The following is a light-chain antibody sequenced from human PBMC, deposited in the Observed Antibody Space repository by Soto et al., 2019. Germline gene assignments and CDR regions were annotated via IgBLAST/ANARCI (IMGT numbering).Light chain of an antibody. CDR3: SSYAASDNFVV. V-gene: IGLV2-8*01. Sequence: QSALTQPPSASGSPGQSVTISCTGTSSDVGGYNYVSWYQQHPGKAPKLMIHEVFKRPSGVPDRFSGSKSGNTASLTVSGLQAEDEADYYCSSYAASDNFVVFGGGTKLTVL. CDR2: EVF. CDR1: SSDVGGYNY. J-gene: IGLJ2*01.